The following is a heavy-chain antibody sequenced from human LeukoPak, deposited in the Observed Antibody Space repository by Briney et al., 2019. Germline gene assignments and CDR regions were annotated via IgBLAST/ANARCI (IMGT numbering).Heavy chain of an antibody. Sequence: ASVKVSCKASGYTFTSYGISWVRQAPGQGLEWMGWISAYNGNTNYAQKLQGRVTMTTDTSTSTAYMELRSLRSDGTAVYYCARVPRQRITMVRGVINQFDPWGQGTLVTVSS. D-gene: IGHD3-10*01. CDR1: GYTFTSYG. J-gene: IGHJ5*02. V-gene: IGHV1-18*01. CDR3: ARVPRQRITMVRGVINQFDP. CDR2: ISAYNGNT.